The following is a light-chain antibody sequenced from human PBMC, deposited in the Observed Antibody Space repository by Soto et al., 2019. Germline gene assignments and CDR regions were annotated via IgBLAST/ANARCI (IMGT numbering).Light chain of an antibody. V-gene: IGKV3-11*01. CDR3: QQHINWPIT. J-gene: IGKJ4*01. CDR1: QTVSSS. Sequence: EIVLSQSPATLSLSPGERATLSCRASQTVSSSLAWYQQKPGQAPRLLIYEASNRATGIPARFSGSGSGAAFTLTISSLEPEDFALYYCQQHINWPITFGGGTKVEIK. CDR2: EAS.